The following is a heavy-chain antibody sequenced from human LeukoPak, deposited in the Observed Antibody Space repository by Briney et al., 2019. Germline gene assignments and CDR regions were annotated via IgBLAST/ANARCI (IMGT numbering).Heavy chain of an antibody. CDR3: AKETSIAAAGHDAFDI. Sequence: GGSLRLSCAASGFTFSSYAMTWVRQAPGKGLEWVSVISGSGGTTYYADSVKGRFTISRDNSKNTLYLQMNSLRAEDTAVYYCAKETSIAAAGHDAFDIWGQGTMVTVSS. CDR1: GFTFSSYA. D-gene: IGHD6-13*01. V-gene: IGHV3-23*01. J-gene: IGHJ3*02. CDR2: ISGSGGTT.